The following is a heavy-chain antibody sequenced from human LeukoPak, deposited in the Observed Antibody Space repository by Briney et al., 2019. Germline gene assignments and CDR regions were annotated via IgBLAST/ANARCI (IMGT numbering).Heavy chain of an antibody. CDR3: AGGRITMVRVGGFDP. CDR2: ISSSSSTI. Sequence: PGGSLRLSCAASGFTFSSYSMNWVRQAPGKGLEWVSYISSSSSTIYYADSVKGRFTISRDNAKNSLYLQMNSLRAEDTAVYYCAGGRITMVRVGGFDPWGQGTLVTVSS. CDR1: GFTFSSYS. V-gene: IGHV3-48*01. D-gene: IGHD3-10*01. J-gene: IGHJ5*02.